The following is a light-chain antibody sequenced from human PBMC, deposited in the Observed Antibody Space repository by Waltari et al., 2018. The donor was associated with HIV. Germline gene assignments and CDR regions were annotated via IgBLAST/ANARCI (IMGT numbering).Light chain of an antibody. V-gene: IGKV3-15*01. Sequence: EIVMTKSPGPLYVSPGQRATLSCRASQSISGNIAWYQQKPGQAPRLLIFAASTRATGVPARFSGSGFGTEFTLSITGLQSEDFAIYHCQQYIEWPLTFGQGTKV. CDR2: AAS. CDR1: QSISGN. CDR3: QQYIEWPLT. J-gene: IGKJ1*01.